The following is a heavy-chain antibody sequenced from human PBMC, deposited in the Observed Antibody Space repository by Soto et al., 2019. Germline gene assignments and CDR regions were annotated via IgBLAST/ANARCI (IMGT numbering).Heavy chain of an antibody. CDR2: ISSGGST. CDR1: GFTVSNFY. Sequence: EVQLVESGGGLVQPGGSLRLSCAASGFTVSNFYMTWVRQAPGKGLEWVSVISSGGSTYYADSVKGRLTISRDNSKSTLYLEMNSLRAGDTAVYYCASDTFGGAYDFWHGGQGTLVTVSS. V-gene: IGHV3-66*01. J-gene: IGHJ4*02. D-gene: IGHD3-3*01. CDR3: ASDTFGGAYDFWH.